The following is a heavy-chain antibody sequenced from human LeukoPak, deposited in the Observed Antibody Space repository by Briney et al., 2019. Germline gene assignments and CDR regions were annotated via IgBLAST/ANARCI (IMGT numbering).Heavy chain of an antibody. CDR3: AKASDYPQSDYGMDV. J-gene: IGHJ6*02. CDR2: ISWNSGSI. D-gene: IGHD2-21*01. V-gene: IGHV3-9*01. Sequence: PGGSLRLSCAASGFTFDDYAMHWVRQAPGKGLEWVSGISWNSGSIGYADSVKGRFTISRDNAKNSLYLQMNSLRAEDTALYYCAKASDYPQSDYGMDVWGQGTTVTVSS. CDR1: GFTFDDYA.